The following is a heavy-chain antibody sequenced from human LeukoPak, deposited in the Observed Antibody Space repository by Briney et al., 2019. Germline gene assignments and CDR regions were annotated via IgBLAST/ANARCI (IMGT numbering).Heavy chain of an antibody. CDR2: INPNSGGT. Sequence: ASVKVSCKASGYTFTGYYMHWVRQAPGQGLEWMGWINPNSGGTNYAQKFQGWVTMTRDTSIGTAYMELSRLRSDDTAVYYCARDSGLYYYGSGSYDYWGQGTLVTVSS. J-gene: IGHJ4*02. D-gene: IGHD3-10*01. V-gene: IGHV1-2*04. CDR3: ARDSGLYYYGSGSYDY. CDR1: GYTFTGYY.